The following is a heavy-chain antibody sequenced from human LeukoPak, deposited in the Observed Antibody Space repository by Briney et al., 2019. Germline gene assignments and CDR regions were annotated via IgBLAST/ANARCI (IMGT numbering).Heavy chain of an antibody. Sequence: ASVKVSFKASGNTFTGYYIYWVRQAPGQGLEWMGWINPNSGGTNYAQKFQGRVTMTRDTSISTAYMELSRLRSDDTAVYYCARGPYYFDYWGQGTLVTVSS. J-gene: IGHJ4*02. CDR1: GNTFTGYY. CDR2: INPNSGGT. V-gene: IGHV1-2*02. CDR3: ARGPYYFDY.